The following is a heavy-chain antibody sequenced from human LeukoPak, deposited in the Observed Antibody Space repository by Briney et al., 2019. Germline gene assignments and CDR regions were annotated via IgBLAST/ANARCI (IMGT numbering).Heavy chain of an antibody. CDR3: ARVPQWLGKVGFDY. J-gene: IGHJ4*02. CDR1: GGSISSGGYY. D-gene: IGHD6-19*01. V-gene: IGHV4-31*03. Sequence: SQTLSLTCTVSGGSISSGGYYWSWIRQHPGKGLEWIGYIYYGGSTDYNPSLKSRVTISKDTSKTQFSLRLSSVTAADTAVYYCARVPQWLGKVGFDYWGQGTLVTVSS. CDR2: IYYGGST.